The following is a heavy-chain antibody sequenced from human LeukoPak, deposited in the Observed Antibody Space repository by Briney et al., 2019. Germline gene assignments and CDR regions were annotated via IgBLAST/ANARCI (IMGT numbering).Heavy chain of an antibody. D-gene: IGHD6-13*01. J-gene: IGHJ6*03. V-gene: IGHV3-30*02. CDR2: IRYDGSNK. CDR3: ARDLGGYSASPNYYYYYMDV. Sequence: GGSLRLSCAASGFTFSSYGMHWVRQAPGKGLEWVAFIRYDGSNKYYADSVKGRFTISRDNSKNTLYLQMNSLRAEDTAVYYCARDLGGYSASPNYYYYYMDVWGKGTTVTV. CDR1: GFTFSSYG.